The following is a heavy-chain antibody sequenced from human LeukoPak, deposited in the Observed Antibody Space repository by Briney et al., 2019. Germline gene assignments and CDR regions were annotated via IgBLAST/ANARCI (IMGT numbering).Heavy chain of an antibody. CDR1: GYTFTGYD. CDR3: ARDPTTTVINGGVGFDP. D-gene: IGHD4-11*01. CDR2: INPNSGGT. Sequence: ASVTVSFTASGYTFTGYDMHWVRQAPGQGLEWMGWINPNSGGTNYAQKFQGRVTITRDTSISTAYMELSRLRSDDTAVYYCARDPTTTVINGGVGFDPWGQGNLVTVSS. V-gene: IGHV1-2*02. J-gene: IGHJ5*02.